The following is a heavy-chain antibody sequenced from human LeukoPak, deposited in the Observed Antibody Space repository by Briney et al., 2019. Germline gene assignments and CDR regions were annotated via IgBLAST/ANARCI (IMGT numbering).Heavy chain of an antibody. CDR1: GDSIGSFF. CDR2: SHYSGNT. Sequence: SETLSLTCTVSGDSIGSFFWNWIRQPPGKGLEWLGYSHYSGNTDYNPSLRSRVTISLDTSKNQFSLRLKSVTAADTALYYCARGGRLRGTNWFDPWGQGTLVTVSS. D-gene: IGHD4-17*01. J-gene: IGHJ5*02. V-gene: IGHV4-59*01. CDR3: ARGGRLRGTNWFDP.